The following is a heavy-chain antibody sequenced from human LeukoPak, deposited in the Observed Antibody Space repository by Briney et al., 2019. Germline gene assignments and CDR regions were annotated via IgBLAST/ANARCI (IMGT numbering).Heavy chain of an antibody. V-gene: IGHV3-30*03. Sequence: GGSLRLSCAASGFTFSGKAMHWVRQAPGKGLEWMAVISHDAETQYYSDSLKGQLTISRDNAKHTLYLEMNSLRPEDTAVYFGARSTSSVISSAIRGCFDFWGQGTLVTVSS. CDR3: ARSTSSVISSAIRGCFDF. CDR2: ISHDAETQ. J-gene: IGHJ4*02. D-gene: IGHD2-21*01. CDR1: GFTFSGKA.